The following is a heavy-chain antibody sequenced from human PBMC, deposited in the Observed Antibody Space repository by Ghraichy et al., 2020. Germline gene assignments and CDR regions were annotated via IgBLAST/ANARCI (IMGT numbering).Heavy chain of an antibody. CDR1: GGTFSSYA. CDR3: ARDNSGHDYVDYALHY. D-gene: IGHD4-17*01. J-gene: IGHJ4*02. V-gene: IGHV1-69*13. Sequence: SVKVSCKASGGTFSSYAISWVRQAPGQGLEWMGGIIPIFGTANYAQKFQGRVTITADESTSTAYMELSSLRSEDTAVYYCARDNSGHDYVDYALHYWGQGTLVTVSS. CDR2: IIPIFGTA.